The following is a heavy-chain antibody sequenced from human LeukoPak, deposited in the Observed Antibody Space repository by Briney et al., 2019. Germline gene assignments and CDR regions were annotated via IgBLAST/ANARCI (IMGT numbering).Heavy chain of an antibody. Sequence: KPSETLSLTCTVSGGSISNFYWSWIRQPPGKGLEWIGEIDHSGSTNYNPSLKSRVTISVDTSKNQFSLKPSSVTAADTALYYCARARLSLWLPDHWGQGTLVTVSS. CDR1: GGSISNFY. CDR3: ARARLSLWLPDH. J-gene: IGHJ4*02. V-gene: IGHV4-34*01. D-gene: IGHD5-18*01. CDR2: IDHSGST.